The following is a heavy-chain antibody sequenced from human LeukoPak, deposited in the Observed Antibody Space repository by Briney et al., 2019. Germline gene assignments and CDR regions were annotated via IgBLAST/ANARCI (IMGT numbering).Heavy chain of an antibody. CDR3: ARDADEYYFDY. CDR2: ISSRSSYI. J-gene: IGHJ4*02. V-gene: IGHV3-21*01. CDR1: GFTFSSYS. Sequence: GGSLRLSCAASGFTFSSYSMNWVRQAPGKGLEWVSSISSRSSYIYYADSVKGRFTISRDNAKNSLYLQMNSLRAEDTAVYYCARDADEYYFDYWGQGTLVTVSA.